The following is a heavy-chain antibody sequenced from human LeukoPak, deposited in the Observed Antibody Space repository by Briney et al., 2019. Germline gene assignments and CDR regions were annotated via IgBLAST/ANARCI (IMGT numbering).Heavy chain of an antibody. Sequence: SETLSLTCTVSGGSISSGSYYWSWIRQPAGKGLEWIGRIYTGGSTNYNPSLKSRVTISVDTSKNQFSLKLSSVTAADTAVYYCAREAPTGERAFDIWGQGTMVTVSS. CDR1: GGSISSGSYY. D-gene: IGHD1-1*01. V-gene: IGHV4-61*02. CDR2: IYTGGST. J-gene: IGHJ3*02. CDR3: AREAPTGERAFDI.